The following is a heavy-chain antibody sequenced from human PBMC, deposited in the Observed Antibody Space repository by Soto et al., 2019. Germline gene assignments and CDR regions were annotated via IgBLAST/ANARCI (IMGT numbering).Heavy chain of an antibody. CDR1: GFTFSSYW. D-gene: IGHD1-1*01. V-gene: IGHV3-74*01. J-gene: IGHJ4*02. Sequence: PGGSLRLSCAASGFTFSSYWMHWVRQAPGKGLVWVSRINSDGSSTSYADSVKGRFTISRDDAKNTLYLQMNSLRAEDTAVYYCARGYENKDFDYRGQETLLTVSS. CDR3: ARGYENKDFDY. CDR2: INSDGSST.